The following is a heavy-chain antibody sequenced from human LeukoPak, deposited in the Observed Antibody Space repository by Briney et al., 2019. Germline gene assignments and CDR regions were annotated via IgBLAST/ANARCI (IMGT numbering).Heavy chain of an antibody. CDR2: INPNSGGT. D-gene: IGHD6-19*01. V-gene: IGHV1-2*02. Sequence: ASVKVSCKASGYTFTGYYMPWVRQAPGQWLECMGWINPNSGGTNYAQKFQGRVTMTRDTSISTAYMELSRLRSDDTAVYYCARYVSSGWYFDYWGQGTLVTVSS. CDR1: GYTFTGYY. J-gene: IGHJ4*02. CDR3: ARYVSSGWYFDY.